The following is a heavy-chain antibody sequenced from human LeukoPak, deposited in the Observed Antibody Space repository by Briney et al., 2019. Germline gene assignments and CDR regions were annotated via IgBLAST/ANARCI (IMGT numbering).Heavy chain of an antibody. CDR2: MNPNSGNT. D-gene: IGHD3-10*01. CDR1: GYTFTSYD. J-gene: IGHJ4*02. CDR3: ARGSLLLWFGESFLN. V-gene: IGHV1-8*01. Sequence: ASVKVSCKASGYTFTSYDINWVRQATGQGLEGMGWMNPNSGNTGYAQKFQGRVTMTRNTSISTAYMELSSLRSEDTAVYYCARGSLLLWFGESFLNWGQGTLVTVSS.